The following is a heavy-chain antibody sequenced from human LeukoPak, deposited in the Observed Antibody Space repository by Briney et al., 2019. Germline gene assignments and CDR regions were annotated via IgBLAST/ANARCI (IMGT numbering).Heavy chain of an antibody. V-gene: IGHV3-23*01. J-gene: IGHJ4*02. CDR1: GFTFRSYA. Sequence: GGSLRLSCAASGFTFRSYAMTWVRQAPGKGLEWVSAVSGSGGDTDYADSVRDRFTISRDNSKNTVYLQMNSLRAEDTALYYCAKGSIAAGKYYFDYWGQGTLVTVPS. CDR2: VSGSGGDT. CDR3: AKGSIAAGKYYFDY. D-gene: IGHD6-6*01.